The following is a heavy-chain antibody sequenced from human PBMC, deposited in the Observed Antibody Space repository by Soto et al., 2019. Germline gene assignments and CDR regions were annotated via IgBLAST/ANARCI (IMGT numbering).Heavy chain of an antibody. CDR1: GGAFSDYY. V-gene: IGHV4-34*01. J-gene: IGHJ6*02. D-gene: IGHD3-10*01. Sequence: SKTLSLNHAVNGGAFSDYYWSWIRQPLGNRLEWIGEINHSGSTNYNPSLKRRVTISVDTSKNQFSLKLSSVTAADTAVYYCARGGTYYYGSGSYFLHHYYYYGMDVRGQGTTVT. CDR2: INHSGST. CDR3: ARGGTYYYGSGSYFLHHYYYYGMDV.